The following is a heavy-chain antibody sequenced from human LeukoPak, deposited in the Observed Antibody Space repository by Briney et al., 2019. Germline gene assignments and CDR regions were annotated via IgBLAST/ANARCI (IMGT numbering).Heavy chain of an antibody. V-gene: IGHV4-39*01. CDR1: GGSISSSSYY. Sequence: SETLSLTCTVSGGSISSSSYYWGWIRQPPGKGLAWIGSIYYSGSTYYNPSLKSRVTISVDTSKNQFSLKLSSVTAADTAVYYCARLVWRQPHPDYWGQRTLVTVSS. CDR3: ARLVWRQPHPDY. CDR2: IYYSGST. J-gene: IGHJ4*02. D-gene: IGHD3-3*01.